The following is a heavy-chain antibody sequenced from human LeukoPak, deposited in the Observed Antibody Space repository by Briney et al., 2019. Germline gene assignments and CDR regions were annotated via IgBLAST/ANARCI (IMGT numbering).Heavy chain of an antibody. CDR1: GGSISSGSYY. D-gene: IGHD2-2*01. Sequence: SETLSLTCTVSGGSISSGSYYWSWIRQPAGKGLEWIGRIYTSGSTNYNPSLKSRVTISVDTSKNQFSLKLSSVTAADTAVYYCARADCSSTSCYYFDYWGQGTLVTVSS. V-gene: IGHV4-61*02. CDR2: IYTSGST. J-gene: IGHJ4*02. CDR3: ARADCSSTSCYYFDY.